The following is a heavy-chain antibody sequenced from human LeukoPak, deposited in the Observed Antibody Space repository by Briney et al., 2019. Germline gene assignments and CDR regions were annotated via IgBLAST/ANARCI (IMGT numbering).Heavy chain of an antibody. Sequence: SETLSLTCTVSGGSISSYYWSWIRQPPGKGLEWIGYIYYSGSTYYNPSLKSRVTISVDTSKNQFSLKLSSVTAADTAVYYCARRDGYSEFDYWGQGTLVTVSS. J-gene: IGHJ4*02. CDR2: IYYSGST. V-gene: IGHV4-59*08. CDR1: GGSISSYY. CDR3: ARRDGYSEFDY. D-gene: IGHD5-24*01.